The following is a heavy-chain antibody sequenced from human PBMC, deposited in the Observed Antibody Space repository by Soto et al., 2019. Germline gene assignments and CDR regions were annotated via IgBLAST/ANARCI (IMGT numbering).Heavy chain of an antibody. CDR3: AESCGGEIYYYYYARDV. V-gene: IGHV1-69*06. Sequence: QVQVVQSGAEVKRPGSSVNVSCKASGGYFNNRQTLNSYHISWVRQAPGQGLEWMGGIIPLFGTTNYAKRFQGSVTITADKSTSTTYLELSNVTSDDTAVYYGAESCGGEIYYYYYARDVWGQGTTVTVSS. J-gene: IGHJ6*02. CDR2: IIPLFGTT. CDR1: GGYFNNRQTLNSYH. D-gene: IGHD3-16*01.